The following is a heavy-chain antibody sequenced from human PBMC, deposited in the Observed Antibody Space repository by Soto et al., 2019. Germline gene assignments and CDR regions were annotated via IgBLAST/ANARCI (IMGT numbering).Heavy chain of an antibody. CDR1: GGTFSNYA. CDR2: ITPIFGTA. J-gene: IGHJ6*02. D-gene: IGHD6-13*01. V-gene: IGHV1-69*06. CDR3: ARQNYRYTSSSGFYYGMDV. Sequence: QVQLVQSGAEVKKPGSSVKVSCKASGGTFSNYAISWVRQAPGEGLEWMGGITPIFGTAKYALKFQGRVTITADKSTTTADMELSSLRSEDTAVYYCARQNYRYTSSSGFYYGMDVWGQGTTVTVSS.